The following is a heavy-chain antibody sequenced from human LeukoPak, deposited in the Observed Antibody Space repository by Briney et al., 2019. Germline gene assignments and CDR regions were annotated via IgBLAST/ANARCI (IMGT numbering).Heavy chain of an antibody. CDR1: GGSFSGYS. CDR3: AREGVENPPLYGMDV. V-gene: IGHV4-34*01. J-gene: IGHJ6*02. D-gene: IGHD3-16*01. Sequence: SETLSLTRAVYGGSFSGYSWSWIRQPPGKGLEWIGEINHSGSTNYNPSLKSRVTISVDMSKNQFSLKLSSVTAADTAVYYCAREGVENPPLYGMDVWGQGTTVTVSS. CDR2: INHSGST.